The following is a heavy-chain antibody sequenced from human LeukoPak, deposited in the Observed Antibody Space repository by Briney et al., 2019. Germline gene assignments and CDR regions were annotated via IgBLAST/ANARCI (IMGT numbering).Heavy chain of an antibody. CDR3: AIARITLLVVAYDFDY. Sequence: SGGSLRLSCAASGFTFSSYAMSWVRQAPGKGLEWVSAISGSGGSTYYADSVKGRFTISRDNTKNTLYLQMNSLRTQDTAVYYCAIARITLLVVAYDFDYWLRGALATVCS. J-gene: IGHJ4*02. CDR1: GFTFSSYA. D-gene: IGHD3-22*01. CDR2: ISGSGGST. V-gene: IGHV3-23*01.